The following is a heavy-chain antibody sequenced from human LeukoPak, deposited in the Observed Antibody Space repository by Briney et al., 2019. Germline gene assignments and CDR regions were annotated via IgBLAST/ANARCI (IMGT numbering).Heavy chain of an antibody. CDR3: ARDSRGWYNGYYYYMDV. CDR2: ISGSGGST. J-gene: IGHJ6*03. Sequence: GGSLRLSCAASGFTVSSNYMSWVRQAPGKGLEWVSAISGSGGSTYYADSVKGRFTISRDNSKNTLYLQMNSLRAEDTAVYYCARDSRGWYNGYYYYMDVWGKGTTVTISS. CDR1: GFTVSSNY. D-gene: IGHD6-19*01. V-gene: IGHV3-53*01.